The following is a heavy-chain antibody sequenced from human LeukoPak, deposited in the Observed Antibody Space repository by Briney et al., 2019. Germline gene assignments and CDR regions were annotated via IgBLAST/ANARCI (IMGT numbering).Heavy chain of an antibody. CDR2: IKGDGSQK. D-gene: IGHD3-3*01. CDR1: GFTFSAYW. V-gene: IGHV3-7*01. J-gene: IGHJ4*02. CDR3: ARWRGAQSEFEY. Sequence: GGSLRLSCTASGFTFSAYWMTWVRQAPGKDLEFVANIKGDGSQKEYVDSVKGRFTISRDNAKNSLYLQMISLRAEDTAVYYCARWRGAQSEFEYWGQGTLVTVSS.